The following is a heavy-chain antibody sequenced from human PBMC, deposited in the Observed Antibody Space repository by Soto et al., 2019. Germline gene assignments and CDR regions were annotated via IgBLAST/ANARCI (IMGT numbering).Heavy chain of an antibody. CDR3: ARDLTGYAMDV. CDR2: IDRGSISI. J-gene: IGHJ6*02. CDR1: GFTFSNNA. V-gene: IGHV3-48*03. Sequence: EVQLVESGGGLVQPGGSLRLSCAGSGFTFSNNAMNWVRQDPGKGLEWVAYIDRGSISIYYADSVKGRFTISRDNAKNSLNLQMNSLGAEDTAVYYCARDLTGYAMDVWGQGTTVTVSS.